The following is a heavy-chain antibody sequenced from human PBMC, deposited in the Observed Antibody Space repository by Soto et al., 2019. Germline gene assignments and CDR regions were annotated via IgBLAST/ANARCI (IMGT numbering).Heavy chain of an antibody. CDR3: AKRGSRSQTDY. Sequence: PGGSLRLCCAASGFTFSSYAMSWVRQAPGKGLEWVSIISGSGDSTYYADSVKGRFTISRDNSKNTLYLQMNSLRAEDTAIYYCAKRGSRSQTDYWGQGTLVTVSS. CDR1: GFTFSSYA. J-gene: IGHJ4*02. CDR2: ISGSGDST. D-gene: IGHD1-26*01. V-gene: IGHV3-23*01.